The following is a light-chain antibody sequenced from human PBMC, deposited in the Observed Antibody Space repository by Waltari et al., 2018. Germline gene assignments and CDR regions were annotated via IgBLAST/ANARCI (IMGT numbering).Light chain of an antibody. J-gene: IGKJ3*01. V-gene: IGKV4-1*01. CDR1: QRVLYSSNNKNY. Sequence: DIVMTKSPDSLAVSLGERGTINCKSGQRVLYSSNNKNYLARYQQTPGQPTKLLIYWASTRESGVPDRLSGSVSGTDFTLSISSLQAEDVAVYYCHQYYNIPFTFGPGTKVDIK. CDR3: HQYYNIPFT. CDR2: WAS.